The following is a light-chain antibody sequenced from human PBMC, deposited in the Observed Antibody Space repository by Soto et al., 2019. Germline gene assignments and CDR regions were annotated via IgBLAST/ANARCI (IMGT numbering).Light chain of an antibody. Sequence: SVLTQPPSASGSPGQSVTFSCTGTSSDVGAYNYVSWYQQHPDKAPKLIIYEVTKRPSGVPDRFSGSKSDNTASLTVSGLQAEDEADYFCSSYAGRNNYVFGTGTKVTVL. CDR2: EVT. CDR3: SSYAGRNNYV. V-gene: IGLV2-8*01. J-gene: IGLJ1*01. CDR1: SSDVGAYNY.